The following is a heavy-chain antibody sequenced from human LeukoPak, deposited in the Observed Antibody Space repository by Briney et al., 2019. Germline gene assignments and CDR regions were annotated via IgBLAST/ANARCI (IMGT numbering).Heavy chain of an antibody. CDR1: GYTFTGYY. D-gene: IGHD3-3*01. CDR3: ARGGGSYDFWSGYYACAEYFQH. Sequence: ASVKVSCKASGYTFTGYYMHWVRQAPGQGLEWMGWINPNSGGTNYAQKFQGRVTMTRDTSISTAYMELSSLRSEDTAVYYCARGGGSYDFWSGYYACAEYFQHWGQGTLVTVSS. J-gene: IGHJ1*01. CDR2: INPNSGGT. V-gene: IGHV1-2*02.